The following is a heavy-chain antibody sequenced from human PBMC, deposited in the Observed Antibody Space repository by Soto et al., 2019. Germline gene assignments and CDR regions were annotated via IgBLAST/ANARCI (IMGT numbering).Heavy chain of an antibody. CDR2: INSDGSST. CDR1: GFTFSSYR. J-gene: IGHJ4*02. V-gene: IGHV3-74*01. CDR3: AREVGGGWTDTFDY. Sequence: EVQLVESGGGLVQPGGSLRLSCAASGFTFSSYRMHWVRQAPGKGLVWVSRINSDGSSTSYADSVKGRFTISRDNAKNTLYLQMNSLRAEDTAVYYCAREVGGGWTDTFDYWGQGTLVTVSS. D-gene: IGHD6-19*01.